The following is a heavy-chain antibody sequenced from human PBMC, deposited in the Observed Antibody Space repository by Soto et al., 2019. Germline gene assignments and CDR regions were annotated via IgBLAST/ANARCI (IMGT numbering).Heavy chain of an antibody. CDR3: ARAIVVVAAFDY. D-gene: IGHD2-15*01. J-gene: IGHJ4*02. Sequence: LRLSCAASGFTFSSYAMHWVRQAPGKGLEWVAVISYDGSNKYYADSVKGRFTISRDNSKNTLYLQMNSLRAEDTAVYYCARAIVVVAAFDYWGQGTLVTVSS. CDR2: ISYDGSNK. CDR1: GFTFSSYA. V-gene: IGHV3-30-3*01.